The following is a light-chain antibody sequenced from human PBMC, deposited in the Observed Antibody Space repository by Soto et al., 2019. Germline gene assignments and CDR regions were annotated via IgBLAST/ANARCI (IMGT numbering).Light chain of an antibody. J-gene: IGLJ1*01. CDR1: SSNIGAAYN. Sequence: QAVRTHPPSLCVAPFQSFTVSCTWISSNIGAAYNVDWYHQLPGTAPKLLIYANNNRPSGVPARFSGSKSGTSASLAIAGIQAEDEGDYYCPSYDSSMRGYVLGNRTXVTVL. CDR3: PSYDSSMRGYV. V-gene: IGLV1-40*01. CDR2: ANN.